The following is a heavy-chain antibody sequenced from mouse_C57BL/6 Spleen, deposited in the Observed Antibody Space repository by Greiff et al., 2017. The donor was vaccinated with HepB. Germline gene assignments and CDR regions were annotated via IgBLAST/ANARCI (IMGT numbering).Heavy chain of an antibody. V-gene: IGHV1-4*01. Sequence: VKLQESGAELARPGASVKMSCKASGYTFTSYTMHWVKQRPGQGLEWIGYINPSSGYTKYNQKFKDKATLTADKSSSTAYMQLCSLTSEDSAVYYCARSAPDYYGSSYDVWGTGTTVTVSS. CDR2: INPSSGYT. D-gene: IGHD1-1*01. CDR3: ARSAPDYYGSSYDV. CDR1: GYTFTSYT. J-gene: IGHJ1*03.